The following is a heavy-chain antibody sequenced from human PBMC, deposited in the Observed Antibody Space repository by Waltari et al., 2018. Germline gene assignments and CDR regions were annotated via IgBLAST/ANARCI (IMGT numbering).Heavy chain of an antibody. D-gene: IGHD1-26*01. J-gene: IGHJ4*02. CDR3: ARDQSGSYGWDY. CDR1: GGSISSYY. CDR2: IYYSGSH. V-gene: IGHV4-59*01. Sequence: QVQLQESGPGLVKPSETLSLTCTVSGGSISSYYWSWIRQPPGKGLEWIGYIYYSGSHNYNPSLKSRVTISVDTSKNQFSLKLSSVTAADTAVYYCARDQSGSYGWDYWGQGTLVTVSS.